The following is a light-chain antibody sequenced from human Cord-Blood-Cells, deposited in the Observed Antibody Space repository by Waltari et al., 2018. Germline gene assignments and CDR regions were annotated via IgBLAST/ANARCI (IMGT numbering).Light chain of an antibody. CDR3: QQDYSTPLT. Sequence: DIVMTQSPDSLAVSLGERATINCKSSQSVLYSSNNKNYLAWYPQKPGQPPKLLIYWASTRESGVPDRFSGSGSGTDFTLTISSLQDEDVAVYYCQQDYSTPLTFGGGTKVEIK. CDR2: WAS. J-gene: IGKJ4*01. V-gene: IGKV4-1*01. CDR1: QSVLYSSNNKNY.